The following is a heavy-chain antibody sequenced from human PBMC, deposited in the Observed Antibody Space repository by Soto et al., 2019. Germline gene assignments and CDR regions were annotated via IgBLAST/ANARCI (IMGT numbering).Heavy chain of an antibody. V-gene: IGHV1-69*13. CDR1: GGTFSSYA. CDR2: IIPIFGTA. J-gene: IGHJ4*02. D-gene: IGHD3-10*01. CDR3: ARVGRYYGSGSDYFDY. Sequence: SVKVSCKASGGTFSSYAISWVRQAPGQGLEWMGGIIPIFGTANYAQKFQGRVTITADESTSTAYMELSSLRSEDTAVYYCARVGRYYGSGSDYFDYWGQGTLVTVSS.